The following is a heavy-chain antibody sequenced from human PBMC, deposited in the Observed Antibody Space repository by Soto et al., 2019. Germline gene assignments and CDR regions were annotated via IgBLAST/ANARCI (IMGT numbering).Heavy chain of an antibody. CDR3: ARDQGTLERKNSDLWFGEQLAGAVAFDI. D-gene: IGHD3-10*01. J-gene: IGHJ3*02. CDR1: GGSISSSSYY. Sequence: SETLSLTCTVSGGSISSSSYYWGWIRQPPGKGLEWIGSIYYSGSTYYNPSLKSRVTISVDTSKNQFSLKLSSVTAADTAVYYCARDQGTLERKNSDLWFGEQLAGAVAFDIWGQGTMVTVSS. V-gene: IGHV4-39*07. CDR2: IYYSGST.